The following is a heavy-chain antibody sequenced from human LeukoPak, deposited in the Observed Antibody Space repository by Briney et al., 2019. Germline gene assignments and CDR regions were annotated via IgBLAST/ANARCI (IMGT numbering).Heavy chain of an antibody. CDR1: GFTFDNYW. CDR3: AKNAL. Sequence: GGSLRLWCAVPGFTFDNYWMSWVRQAPGKGLEWVAKINQDGSDRYYVDSVKGRSTISRDNAKNSLYLQMNSLRAEDTAVYYCAKNALWGRGTLVTVSS. CDR2: INQDGSDR. V-gene: IGHV3-7*01. J-gene: IGHJ2*01.